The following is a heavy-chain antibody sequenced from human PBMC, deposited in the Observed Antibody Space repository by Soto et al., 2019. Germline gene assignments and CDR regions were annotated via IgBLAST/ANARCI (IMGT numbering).Heavy chain of an antibody. CDR2: IKQDGSEK. Sequence: GGSLRLSCAASGFTFSSYWMSWVRQAPGKGLEWVANIKQDGSEKYYVDSVKGRFTISRDNAKNSLYLQMNSLRAEDTAVYYCARDPPYSSSWYGPGDFDYWGQGTLVTVSS. CDR3: ARDPPYSSSWYGPGDFDY. D-gene: IGHD6-13*01. V-gene: IGHV3-7*05. J-gene: IGHJ4*02. CDR1: GFTFSSYW.